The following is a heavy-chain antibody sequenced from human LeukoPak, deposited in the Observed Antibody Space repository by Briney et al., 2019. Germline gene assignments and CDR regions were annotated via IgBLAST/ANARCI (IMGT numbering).Heavy chain of an antibody. CDR2: ISAYNGNT. CDR1: GYTFTSYG. CDR3: AGGERGLQVVDY. D-gene: IGHD5-24*01. Sequence: ASVRVSCKASGYTFTSYGISWVRQAPGQGLEWMGWISAYNGNTNYAQKLQGRVTMTTDTSTSTAYMELRSLRSDDTAVYYCAGGERGLQVVDYWGQGTLVTVSS. V-gene: IGHV1-18*01. J-gene: IGHJ4*02.